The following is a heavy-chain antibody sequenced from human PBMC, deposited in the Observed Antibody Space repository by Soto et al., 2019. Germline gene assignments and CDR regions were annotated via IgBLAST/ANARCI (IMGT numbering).Heavy chain of an antibody. CDR1: GFTFSSYE. Sequence: PGGSLRLSCAASGFTFSSYEMNWVRQAPGKGLEWVSYISSSGSTIYYADSVKGRFTISRDNAKNSLYLQMNSLRAEDTAVYYCARVSEDKYYYDSSGYTFDYWGQGALVTVPQ. V-gene: IGHV3-48*03. CDR2: ISSSGSTI. CDR3: ARVSEDKYYYDSSGYTFDY. D-gene: IGHD3-22*01. J-gene: IGHJ4*02.